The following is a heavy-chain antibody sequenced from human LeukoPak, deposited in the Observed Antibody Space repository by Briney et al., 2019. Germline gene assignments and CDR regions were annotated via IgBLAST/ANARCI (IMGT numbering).Heavy chain of an antibody. J-gene: IGHJ6*03. D-gene: IGHD2-15*01. CDR1: GGSISSSSYY. CDR2: IYYSGST. V-gene: IGHV4-39*07. Sequence: SETLSLTCTVSGGSISSSSYYWGWIRQPPGKGLEWIGSIYYSGSTYYNPSLKGRVTISVDTSKNQFSLKLSSVTAADTAVYYCASSYCSGGSCYSETGYYYYYYMDVWGKGTMVTVSS. CDR3: ASSYCSGGSCYSETGYYYYYYMDV.